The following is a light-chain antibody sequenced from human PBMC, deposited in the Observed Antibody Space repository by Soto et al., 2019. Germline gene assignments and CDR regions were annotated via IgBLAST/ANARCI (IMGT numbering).Light chain of an antibody. J-gene: IGKJ1*01. CDR2: DTS. CDR1: QSVSSY. CDR3: HQRQSWPRT. V-gene: IGKV3-11*01. Sequence: EIVLTQSPATLSLSPGERATLSCRASQSVSSYLAWYQQKPGQAPRLLIYDTSNRAGGIPARFSGSGSGTDFTLTISSLEPEDFAVYYCHQRQSWPRTFGQGTKVDI.